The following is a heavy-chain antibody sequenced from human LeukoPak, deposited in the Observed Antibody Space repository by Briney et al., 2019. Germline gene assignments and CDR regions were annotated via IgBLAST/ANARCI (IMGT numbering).Heavy chain of an antibody. Sequence: SETLSLTCAVYGGSFSGYYWSWVRQPPGKGLEWIGYIFSSGNTKYNPSLESRVTISVDTSNNQFSLRLSSVTAADTAVYYCARLATYGDFSDWGQGTLVTVSS. V-gene: IGHV4-59*08. CDR1: GGSFSGYY. D-gene: IGHD4-17*01. CDR3: ARLATYGDFSD. J-gene: IGHJ4*02. CDR2: IFSSGNT.